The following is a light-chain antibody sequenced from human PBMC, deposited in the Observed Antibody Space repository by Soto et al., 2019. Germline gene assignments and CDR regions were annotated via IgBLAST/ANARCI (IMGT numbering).Light chain of an antibody. J-gene: IGKJ3*01. CDR1: QGIKND. CDR2: GAS. Sequence: AIQMTQSPSSLSGAVGGRVTITCRASQGIKNDLSWYQQKPGKAPQLLIYGASTLQRGVPSRFSGSGSGIDFTLTISSLQPEDFATYYCLQDFKYPRTFGPGTRVDL. CDR3: LQDFKYPRT. V-gene: IGKV1-6*01.